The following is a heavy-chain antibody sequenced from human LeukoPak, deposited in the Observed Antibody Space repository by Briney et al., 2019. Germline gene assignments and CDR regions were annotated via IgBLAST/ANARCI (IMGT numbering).Heavy chain of an antibody. Sequence: GGSLRLSCAASGFSFRNYWMNWVRQAPGKGLEWVSSISSSSSYIYYADSVKGRFTISRDNAKNSLYLQMNSLRAEDTAVYYCAKGAASRGYTYVANWGQGTLVTVSS. V-gene: IGHV3-21*04. J-gene: IGHJ4*02. CDR3: AKGAASRGYTYVAN. CDR2: ISSSSSYI. CDR1: GFSFRNYW. D-gene: IGHD5-18*01.